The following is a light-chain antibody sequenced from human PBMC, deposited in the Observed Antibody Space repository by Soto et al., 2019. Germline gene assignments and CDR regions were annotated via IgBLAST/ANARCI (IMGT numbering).Light chain of an antibody. Sequence: VLTQSPGTVSLSPGDWAALSCRASQSISNRLAWYQQKPGQAPRLLIYDVSKRAPGIPDRFIGSGSGTEFTLTISSLQSEDFAVYYCQQYNNWPPTWTFGQGTKVDIK. CDR1: QSISNR. CDR3: QQYNNWPPTWT. CDR2: DVS. V-gene: IGKV3D-15*01. J-gene: IGKJ1*01.